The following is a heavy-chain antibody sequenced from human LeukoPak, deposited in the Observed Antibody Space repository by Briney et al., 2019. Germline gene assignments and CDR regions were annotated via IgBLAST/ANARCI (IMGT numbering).Heavy chain of an antibody. J-gene: IGHJ5*02. CDR1: GGSVSSGSYY. D-gene: IGHD6-19*01. CDR2: IYYSGST. V-gene: IGHV4-61*01. CDR3: ARETVAKTFDP. Sequence: PSETLSLTCTVSGGSVSSGSYYWSWIRQPPGKGLEWIGYIYYSGSTNYNPSLKSRVTISVDTSKNQFSLKLSSVTAADTAVYYCARETVAKTFDPWGQGTLVTVSS.